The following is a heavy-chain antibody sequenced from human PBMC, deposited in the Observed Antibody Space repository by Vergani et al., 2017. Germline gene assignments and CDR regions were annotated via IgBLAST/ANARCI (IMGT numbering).Heavy chain of an antibody. V-gene: IGHV3-7*01. D-gene: IGHD6-19*01. CDR2: IKQDGSEK. Sequence: EVQLLESGGGLVQPGGSLRLSCAASGFTFSSYAMSWVRQAPGKGLEWVANIKQDGSEKYYVDSVKGRFTISRDNAKNSLYLQMNSLRAEDTAVYYCARDTAVPFGLDAFDIWGQGTMVTVSS. J-gene: IGHJ3*02. CDR3: ARDTAVPFGLDAFDI. CDR1: GFTFSSYA.